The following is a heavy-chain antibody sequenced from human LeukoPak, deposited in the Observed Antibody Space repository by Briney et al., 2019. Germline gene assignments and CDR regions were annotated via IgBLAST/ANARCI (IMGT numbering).Heavy chain of an antibody. Sequence: GGSLRLSCAASAFTFSSYNMNWVRQAPGKGLEWVSSISSSSNYIYYADSVKGRFTISRDNVKNSLYLQMNSLRAEDTVVYYCARDLIVGATARTYTYDSWGQGTLVTVSS. J-gene: IGHJ4*02. CDR3: ARDLIVGATARTYTYDS. V-gene: IGHV3-21*01. D-gene: IGHD1-26*01. CDR2: ISSSSNYI. CDR1: AFTFSSYN.